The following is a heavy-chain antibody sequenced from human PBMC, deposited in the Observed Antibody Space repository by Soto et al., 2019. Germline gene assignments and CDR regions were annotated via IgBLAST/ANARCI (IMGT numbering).Heavy chain of an antibody. D-gene: IGHD2-15*01. Sequence: SETLSLTCAVYGGSFSGYYWSWIRQPPGKGLEWIGEINHSGSTNYNPSLKSRVTISVDTSKNQFSLKLSSVTAADTAVYYCASPVVAATAPFDYWGQGTLVTVSS. J-gene: IGHJ4*02. CDR1: GGSFSGYY. CDR2: INHSGST. CDR3: ASPVVAATAPFDY. V-gene: IGHV4-34*01.